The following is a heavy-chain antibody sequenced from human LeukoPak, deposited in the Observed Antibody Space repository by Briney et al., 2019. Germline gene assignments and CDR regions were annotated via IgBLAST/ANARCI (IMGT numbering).Heavy chain of an antibody. D-gene: IGHD4-17*01. CDR3: ADGDEYFQH. CDR2: ISYDGSNK. J-gene: IGHJ1*01. V-gene: IGHV3-30*03. CDR1: GFTFSSYG. Sequence: PGGSLRLSCAASGFTFSSYGMHWVRQAPGKGLEWVAVISYDGSNKYYADSVKGRFTISRDNSKNTLYLQMNSLRAEDTAVYYCADGDEYFQHWGQGTLVTVSS.